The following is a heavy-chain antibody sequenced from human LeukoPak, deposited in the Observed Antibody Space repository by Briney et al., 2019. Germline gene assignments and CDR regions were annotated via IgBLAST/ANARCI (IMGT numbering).Heavy chain of an antibody. CDR2: IGSSSYI. D-gene: IGHD2-15*01. J-gene: IGHJ6*02. CDR1: GFIFGSYT. CDR3: ARQLLLHGYYYGMDV. Sequence: GGSLRLSCAASGFIFGSYTMNWVRQAPGKGLEWVSSIGSSSYIYYADSVKGRFTVSRDNAKNSLYLQMNSLRAEDTAVYYCARQLLLHGYYYGMDVWGQGTTVTVSS. V-gene: IGHV3-21*01.